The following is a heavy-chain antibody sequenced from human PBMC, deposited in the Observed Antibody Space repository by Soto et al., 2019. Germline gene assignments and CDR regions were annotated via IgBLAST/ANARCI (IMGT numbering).Heavy chain of an antibody. CDR3: AANLVWSGESLGY. Sequence: PSETLSLTCKVSGDSVSSVNYYWSWIRQPPGKGPEWIGYMYFSGSTNYNPSLKSRLTISIETSKNQFSLKLRSVSAADTAVYYCAANLVWSGESLGYWGQGTQVTVSS. D-gene: IGHD3-10*01. CDR2: MYFSGST. J-gene: IGHJ4*02. V-gene: IGHV4-61*01. CDR1: GDSVSSVNYY.